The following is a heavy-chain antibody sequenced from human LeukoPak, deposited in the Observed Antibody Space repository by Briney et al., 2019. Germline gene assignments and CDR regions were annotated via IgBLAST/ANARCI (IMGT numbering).Heavy chain of an antibody. CDR1: GFTFSPYW. Sequence: PGWSLRLSCAASGFTFSPYWMHWVRQAPGKGLVWVSHINSGGSSTSYADSVKGRFTISRDNAKNTLFLQMHSLRADDTAVYYCARPFGGTYYFDHWGQGTLVTVSS. CDR3: ARPFGGTYYFDH. J-gene: IGHJ4*02. V-gene: IGHV3-74*01. CDR2: INSGGSST. D-gene: IGHD1-26*01.